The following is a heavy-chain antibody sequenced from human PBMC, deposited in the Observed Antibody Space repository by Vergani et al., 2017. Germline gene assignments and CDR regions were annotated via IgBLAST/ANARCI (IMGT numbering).Heavy chain of an antibody. V-gene: IGHV3-21*01. CDR2: ISSSSSYI. CDR1: GFTFSSYS. D-gene: IGHD2-2*01. J-gene: IGHJ5*02. Sequence: EVQLVESGGGLVKPGGSLRFSCAASGFTFSSYSMNWVRQAPGKGLEWVSSISSSSSYIYYADSVKGRFTISRDNAKNSLYLQMNSLRAEDTAVYYCASGVVPAAIGWFDPWGQGTLVTVSS. CDR3: ASGVVPAAIGWFDP.